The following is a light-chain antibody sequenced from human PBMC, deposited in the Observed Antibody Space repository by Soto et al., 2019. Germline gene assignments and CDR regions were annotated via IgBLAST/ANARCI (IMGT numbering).Light chain of an antibody. CDR3: SSYTSTRTYV. Sequence: QSVLTQPPSVSGAPGQRVTISCTGSSSNIGAGYDVHWYQQLPGTAPKLLIYANRNRPSGVPDRFSGSKSGTSASLAVTGLQAEDEADYYCSSYTSTRTYVFGTGTKVTV. J-gene: IGLJ1*01. CDR1: SSNIGAGYD. CDR2: ANR. V-gene: IGLV1-40*01.